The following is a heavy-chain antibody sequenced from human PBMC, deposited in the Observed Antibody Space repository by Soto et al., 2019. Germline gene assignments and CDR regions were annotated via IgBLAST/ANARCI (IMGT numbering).Heavy chain of an antibody. J-gene: IGHJ6*02. CDR2: IIPIFGTA. Sequence: QVQLVQSGAEVKKPGSSVKVSCKASGGTFSSYAISWVRQAPGQGLEWMGGIIPIFGTANYAQKFQGRVTITADESTSTAYMELSSLRSEDTAVYYCARSKRQLAKRYYYSYGMDVWGQGTTVTVSS. D-gene: IGHD6-6*01. CDR3: ARSKRQLAKRYYYSYGMDV. V-gene: IGHV1-69*01. CDR1: GGTFSSYA.